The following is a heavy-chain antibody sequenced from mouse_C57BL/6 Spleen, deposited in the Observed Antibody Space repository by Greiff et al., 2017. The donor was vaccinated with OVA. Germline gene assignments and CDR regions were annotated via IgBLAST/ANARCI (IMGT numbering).Heavy chain of an antibody. CDR3: TGDSNYGWFAY. Sequence: EVQVVESGGGLVQPGGSMKLSCVASGFTFSNYWMNWVRQSPEKGLEWVAQIRLKSDNYATHYAESVKGRFTISRDDSKSSVYLQMNNLRAEDTGIYYCTGDSNYGWFAYWGQGTLVTVSA. D-gene: IGHD2-5*01. CDR2: IRLKSDNYAT. J-gene: IGHJ3*01. V-gene: IGHV6-3*01. CDR1: GFTFSNYW.